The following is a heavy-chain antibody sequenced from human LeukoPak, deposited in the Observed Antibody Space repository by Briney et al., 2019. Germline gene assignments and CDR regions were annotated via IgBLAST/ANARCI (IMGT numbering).Heavy chain of an antibody. CDR2: IIPILGIA. V-gene: IGHV1-69*04. CDR1: GGTFSSYA. D-gene: IGHD3-10*01. CDR3: ARARRYYGPGDQSDY. Sequence: ASVKVSCKASGGTFSSYAISWVRQAPGQGLEWMGRIIPILGIANYAQKFQGRVTITADKSTSTAYMELSSLRSEDTAVYYCARARRYYGPGDQSDYWGQGTLVTVSS. J-gene: IGHJ4*02.